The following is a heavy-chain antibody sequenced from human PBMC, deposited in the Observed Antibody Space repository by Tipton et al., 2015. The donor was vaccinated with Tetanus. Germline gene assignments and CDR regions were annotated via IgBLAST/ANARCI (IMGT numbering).Heavy chain of an antibody. CDR1: GGTFHSYR. CDR3: AREKYCTTPTCQTRDFNWFDP. Sequence: QVQLVQSGPEVKKAGSSVKVSCKASGGTFHSYRISWMRQAPGQGLEWMGGIIPMFGTTNYAQKLQGRITITADKSTGTAYMELTSLRSDDTAVYYCAREKYCTTPTCQTRDFNWFDPWGQGTLVTVSS. D-gene: IGHD2-8*01. V-gene: IGHV1-69*06. J-gene: IGHJ5*02. CDR2: IIPMFGTT.